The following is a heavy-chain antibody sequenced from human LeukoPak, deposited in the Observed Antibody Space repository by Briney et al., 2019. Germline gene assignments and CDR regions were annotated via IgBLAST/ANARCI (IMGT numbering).Heavy chain of an antibody. CDR1: GGFISSGGYY. D-gene: IGHD3-10*01. CDR3: ARDNRGVIISYGMDV. V-gene: IGHV4-31*03. CDR2: IYYSGST. Sequence: PSQTLSLTCTVSGGFISSGGYYWTWIRQHPGKGLEWIGYIYYSGSTSYNPSVKSRVTISLDTSNNQFSLKLSSVTAADTAVYYCARDNRGVIISYGMDVWGQGTTVTVSS. J-gene: IGHJ6*02.